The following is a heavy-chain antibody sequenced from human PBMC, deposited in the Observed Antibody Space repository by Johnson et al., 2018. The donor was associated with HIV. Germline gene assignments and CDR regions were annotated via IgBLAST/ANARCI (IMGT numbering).Heavy chain of an antibody. CDR2: IKSKTDGGTT. V-gene: IGHV3-15*01. CDR1: GFILSKAW. D-gene: IGHD6-13*01. J-gene: IGHJ3*02. CDR3: AKDQWSTSWTNDAFDI. Sequence: VQLVESGGGLVKPGGSLRLSCAASGFILSKAWMTWVRPAPGKGLEWVGRIKSKTDGGTTDYAAPVKGRFTISRDDSKNTLYLQMNSLKTEDTAVYYCAKDQWSTSWTNDAFDIWGQGTMVTVSS.